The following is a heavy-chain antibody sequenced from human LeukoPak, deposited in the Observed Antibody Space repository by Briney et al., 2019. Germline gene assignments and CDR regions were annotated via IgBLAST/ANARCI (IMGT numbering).Heavy chain of an antibody. CDR1: GFTFSSYS. CDR3: ARGRLAARPGWFDP. D-gene: IGHD6-6*01. Sequence: PGGSLRLYCAASGFTFSSYSMNWVRQAPGKGLEWVSSISSSSSYIYYADSVKGRFTISRDNAKNSLYLQMNSLRAEDTAVYYCARGRLAARPGWFDPWGQGTLVTVSS. V-gene: IGHV3-21*01. J-gene: IGHJ5*02. CDR2: ISSSSSYI.